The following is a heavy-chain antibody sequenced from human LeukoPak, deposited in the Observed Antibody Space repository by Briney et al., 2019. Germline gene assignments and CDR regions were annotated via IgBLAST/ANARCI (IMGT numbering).Heavy chain of an antibody. CDR2: IWYDASNK. D-gene: IGHD1-7*01. CDR3: VRGVGVSRFNYLDP. Sequence: GRSLTLSCAASGFTFSSFGMHWVRQAPGKGLECVAVIWYDASNKYYVDSVKGRFTISRDNSKNTLYLQMNSLRDDDTAVYYCVRGVGVSRFNYLDPWGQGTLVIVSS. J-gene: IGHJ5*02. V-gene: IGHV3-33*01. CDR1: GFTFSSFG.